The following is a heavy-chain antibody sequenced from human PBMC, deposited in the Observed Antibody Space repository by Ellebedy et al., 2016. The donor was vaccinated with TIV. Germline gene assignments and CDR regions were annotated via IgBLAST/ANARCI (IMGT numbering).Heavy chain of an antibody. CDR1: GGSFNTYG. D-gene: IGHD3-10*01. CDR3: ARGSDGHTYTMDV. CDR2: IIPIFGKS. Sequence: ASVKVSCXASGGSFNTYGISWVRQPPGQGLEWMGGIIPIFGKSNNAQKFQGRVTITADESTSTAYMELSSLGSEDTAMYYCARGSDGHTYTMDVWGQGTTVTVSS. V-gene: IGHV1-69*13. J-gene: IGHJ6*02.